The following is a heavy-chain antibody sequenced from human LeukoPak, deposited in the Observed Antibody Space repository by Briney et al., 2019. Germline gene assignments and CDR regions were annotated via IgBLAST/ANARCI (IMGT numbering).Heavy chain of an antibody. J-gene: IGHJ6*03. D-gene: IGHD2-15*01. CDR1: GGSISSYY. CDR3: ARSVEGYCSGGSCYSYYYYMDV. CDR2: YSGST. V-gene: IGHV4-59*01. Sequence: SETLSLTCTVSGGSISSYYWSWIRQPPGKGLEWIGYYSGSTNYNPSLKSRVTISVDTSKNQFSLKLSSVTAADTAVYYCARSVEGYCSGGSCYSYYYYMDVWGKGTTVTISS.